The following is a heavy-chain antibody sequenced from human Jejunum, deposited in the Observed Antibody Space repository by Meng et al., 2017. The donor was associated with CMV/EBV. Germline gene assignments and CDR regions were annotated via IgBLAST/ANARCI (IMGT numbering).Heavy chain of an antibody. J-gene: IGHJ4*02. V-gene: IGHV3-43*01. CDR1: GFTFHDYT. D-gene: IGHD6-19*01. CDR3: AKGFGLALTGLPFDY. Sequence: EVELVESGGVVVRPXGSLRVSCAASGFTFHDYTMHWVRQAPGKGLEWVSLIRWDGGSTYYADSVKGRFTISRDNSKNSLYLQMKSLRTEDTALYYCAKGFGLALTGLPFDYWGQGTLVTVSS. CDR2: IRWDGGST.